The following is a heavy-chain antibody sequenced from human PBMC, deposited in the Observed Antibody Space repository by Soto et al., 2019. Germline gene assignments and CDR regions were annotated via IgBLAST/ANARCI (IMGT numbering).Heavy chain of an antibody. CDR1: SFNDYD. CDR3: TRGGYNEGGFDY. V-gene: IGHV3-21*01. D-gene: IGHD5-12*01. J-gene: IGHJ4*02. CDR2: LNSHDGLT. Sequence: SFNDYDLNWVRQAPGKGLEWVSSLNSHDGLTHYADSVKGRFAISRDSAKKSFYLQMNSLRVEDTAVYYCTRGGYNEGGFDYWGRGNLVTVSS.